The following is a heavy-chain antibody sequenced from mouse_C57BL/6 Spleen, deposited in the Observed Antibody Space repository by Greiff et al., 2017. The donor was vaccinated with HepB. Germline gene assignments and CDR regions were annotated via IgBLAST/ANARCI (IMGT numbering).Heavy chain of an antibody. CDR1: GFTFSDYG. D-gene: IGHD2-5*01. CDR3: ARAYYSKRYFDV. J-gene: IGHJ1*03. V-gene: IGHV5-17*01. CDR2: ISSGSSTI. Sequence: EVQLQESGGGLVKPGGSLKLSCAASGFTFSDYGMHWVRQAPEKGLEWVAYISSGSSTIYYADTVKGRFTISRDNAKNTLFLQMTSLRSEDTAMYYCARAYYSKRYFDVWGTGTTVTVSS.